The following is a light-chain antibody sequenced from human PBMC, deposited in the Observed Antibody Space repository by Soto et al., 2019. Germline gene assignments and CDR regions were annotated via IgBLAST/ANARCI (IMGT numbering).Light chain of an antibody. Sequence: EIVLTQSPGTLSLSPGERATLSCRPSQSVSSSYLAWYQQKPGQAPRLLIYGASSRATGIPDRFSGSGSGTDFTLTISRLEPEDVAVYYCQQYGRSRTFGQGTKVEI. J-gene: IGKJ1*01. CDR1: QSVSSSY. CDR2: GAS. CDR3: QQYGRSRT. V-gene: IGKV3-20*01.